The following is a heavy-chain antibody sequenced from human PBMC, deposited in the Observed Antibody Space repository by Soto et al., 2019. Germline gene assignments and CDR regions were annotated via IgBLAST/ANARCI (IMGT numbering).Heavy chain of an antibody. J-gene: IGHJ4*02. CDR3: AAEIYGGGDCCHFDY. CDR2: IIIGSGAT. V-gene: IGHV1-58*01. D-gene: IGHD2-21*02. Sequence: QVQVVQSGPEVRNPGTSMKVSCTTSGFTFTNSAVQWVRQARGQRLEWIGWIIIGSGATNYLQDLRGRITISRDTSTGTAYMELSGLRSDDTAVYYCAAEIYGGGDCCHFDYWGQGTLLTVSS. CDR1: GFTFTNSA.